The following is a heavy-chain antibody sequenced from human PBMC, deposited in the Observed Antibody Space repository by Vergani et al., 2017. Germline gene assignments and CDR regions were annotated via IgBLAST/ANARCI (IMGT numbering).Heavy chain of an antibody. CDR1: GFTFSTYA. CDR2: ITGSGGST. D-gene: IGHD6-19*01. J-gene: IGHJ4*02. V-gene: IGHV3-23*01. Sequence: EVQLLESGGGLVQPGGSLRLSCAASGFTFSTYAMTWVRQAPGKGLEWVSAITGSGGSTYYADSVKGRFTISRDNSKNTLYLQMNSLRAEDTAVYYCAKAYSSDWYYFGYWGQGTLVTVSS. CDR3: AKAYSSDWYYFGY.